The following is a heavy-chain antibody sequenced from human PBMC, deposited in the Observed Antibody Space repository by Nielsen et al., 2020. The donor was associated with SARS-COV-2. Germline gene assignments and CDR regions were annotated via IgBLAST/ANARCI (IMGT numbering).Heavy chain of an antibody. V-gene: IGHV4-31*02. CDR2: IYYSGGT. D-gene: IGHD6-19*01. J-gene: IGHJ4*02. Sequence: WIRQPPGKGLEWIGYIYYSGGTYYNPSLKSRVTISVDTSKNQFSLKLSSVTAADTAVYYCARDSVAGFDYWGQGTLVTVSS. CDR3: ARDSVAGFDY.